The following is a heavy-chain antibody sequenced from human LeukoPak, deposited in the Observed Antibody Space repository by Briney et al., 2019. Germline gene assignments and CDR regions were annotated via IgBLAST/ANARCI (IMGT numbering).Heavy chain of an antibody. CDR3: ASTNCSRSSCFGANWFDP. J-gene: IGHJ5*02. CDR2: IYYSGST. Sequence: SETLSLTCTVSGASISSGDYYWSWIRQPPGKGLEWIGSIYYSGSTFHYNPSLESRVAISIDTSKNQFSLSLSSVTAADTAVYYCASTNCSRSSCFGANWFDPWGQGTLVTVSS. D-gene: IGHD2-2*01. V-gene: IGHV4-30-4*08. CDR1: GASISSGDYY.